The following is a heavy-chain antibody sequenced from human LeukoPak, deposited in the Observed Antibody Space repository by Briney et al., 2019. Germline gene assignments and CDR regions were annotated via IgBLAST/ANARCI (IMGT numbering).Heavy chain of an antibody. D-gene: IGHD6-13*01. CDR3: ARKPYSSRDFDY. Sequence: GGSLRLSCAATRFTFSNYAMSWVRQAPGKGLEWVSAIGGNGGSTYYADSVKGRFTISRDNSKNTLYLQMNSLRAEDTAVYYCARKPYSSRDFDYWGQGTLVTVSS. CDR1: RFTFSNYA. CDR2: IGGNGGST. V-gene: IGHV3-23*01. J-gene: IGHJ4*02.